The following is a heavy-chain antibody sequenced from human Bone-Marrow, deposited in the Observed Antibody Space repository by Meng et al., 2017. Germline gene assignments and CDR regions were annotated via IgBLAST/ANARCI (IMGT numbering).Heavy chain of an antibody. Sequence: QVQLQQWGAGLLKPSETLSLTCAVYCGSFRGYYWSWIRQPPGKGLEWIGEINHSGSTNYNPSLKSRVTISVDTSKNQFSLKLSSVTAADTAVYYCARTRGYSYGYYGYWGQGTLVTVSS. D-gene: IGHD5-18*01. J-gene: IGHJ4*02. CDR3: ARTRGYSYGYYGY. V-gene: IGHV4-34*01. CDR1: CGSFRGYY. CDR2: INHSGST.